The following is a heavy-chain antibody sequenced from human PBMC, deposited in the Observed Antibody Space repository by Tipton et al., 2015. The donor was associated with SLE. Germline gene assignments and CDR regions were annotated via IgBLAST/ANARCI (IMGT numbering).Heavy chain of an antibody. CDR3: AREKELGRGGAFDI. D-gene: IGHD7-27*01. Sequence: GLVKPSETLSLTCAVSGYSISSGYYWGWIRQPPGKGLEWIGSIYHSGSTYYNPSLKSRVTISVDTSKNQFSLKLSSVTAADTAVYYCAREKELGRGGAFDIWGQGTMVTVSS. V-gene: IGHV4-38-2*01. CDR1: GYSISSGYY. CDR2: IYHSGST. J-gene: IGHJ3*02.